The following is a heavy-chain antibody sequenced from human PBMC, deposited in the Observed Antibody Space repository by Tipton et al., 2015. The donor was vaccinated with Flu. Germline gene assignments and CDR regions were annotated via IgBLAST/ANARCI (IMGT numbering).Heavy chain of an antibody. D-gene: IGHD4-23*01. J-gene: IGHJ4*02. V-gene: IGHV4-39*07. Sequence: TLSLTCTVSGGSISSSSYYWGWIRQPPGKGLEWIGSIYYSGSTYYNSSLKSRVTISVDTSKDQFSLKLSSVTAADTAVYYCARSNGGYWGQGTLVTVSA. CDR3: ARSNGGY. CDR2: IYYSGST. CDR1: GGSISSSSYY.